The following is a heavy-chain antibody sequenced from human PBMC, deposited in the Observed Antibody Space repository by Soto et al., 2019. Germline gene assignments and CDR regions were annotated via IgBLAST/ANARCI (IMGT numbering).Heavy chain of an antibody. Sequence: EVQLLESGGGLVQPGGSLRLSCAASGFTFSNYAMSWVRQAPGKGLEWVSGISASGGTTYYADSVKGRFTISRDNSKNTLYLQMNSLRAEDTAVYYCAKDCVAATVLGKFDYWGQGTLVTVSS. CDR2: ISASGGTT. J-gene: IGHJ4*02. CDR1: GFTFSNYA. D-gene: IGHD6-13*01. V-gene: IGHV3-23*01. CDR3: AKDCVAATVLGKFDY.